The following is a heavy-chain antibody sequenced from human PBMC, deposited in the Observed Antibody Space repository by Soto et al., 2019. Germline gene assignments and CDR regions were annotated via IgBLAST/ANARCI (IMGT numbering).Heavy chain of an antibody. CDR3: ARATLYYYYYYGMDV. Sequence: SETLSLTCTVSGGSVSSESHYWSWIRQTPGKGLEWIGYIYYTGSTNYNPSLKGRVTMSVDTSRDQVSLRLRSVTRADTAVYYCARATLYYYYYYGMDVWGQGTTVTVSS. D-gene: IGHD2-2*01. CDR2: IYYTGST. CDR1: GGSVSSESHY. V-gene: IGHV4-61*01. J-gene: IGHJ6*02.